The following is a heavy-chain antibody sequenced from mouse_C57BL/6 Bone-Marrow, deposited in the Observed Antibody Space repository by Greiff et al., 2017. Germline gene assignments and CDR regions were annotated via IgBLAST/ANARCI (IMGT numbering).Heavy chain of an antibody. Sequence: VQLQQSGAELVKPGASVKISCKASGYAFSSYWMNWVKQRPGKGLEWIGQIYPGDGDTNYNGKFKGKATLTADKSSSPAYRQLSSLTSEDSAVYFCAREGDRGFAYWGQGTLVTVSA. CDR2: IYPGDGDT. CDR1: GYAFSSYW. CDR3: AREGDRGFAY. V-gene: IGHV1-80*01. J-gene: IGHJ3*01.